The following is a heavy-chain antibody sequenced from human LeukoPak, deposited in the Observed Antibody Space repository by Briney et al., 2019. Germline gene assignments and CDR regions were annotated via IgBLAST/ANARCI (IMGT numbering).Heavy chain of an antibody. Sequence: GGSLRLSCAASGFTFSSYDMHWVRQAPGKGLEWVALIWYDGSNKDYADSVKGRFTISRDNSKNTLFLQMNSLRAEDTAVYYCAREASDAFDIWGQGTMVTVSS. V-gene: IGHV3-33*01. CDR3: AREASDAFDI. J-gene: IGHJ3*02. CDR2: IWYDGSNK. CDR1: GFTFSSYD.